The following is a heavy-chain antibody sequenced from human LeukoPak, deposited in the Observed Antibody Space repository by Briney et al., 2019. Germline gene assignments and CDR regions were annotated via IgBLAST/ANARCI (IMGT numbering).Heavy chain of an antibody. CDR3: TRAVGLGPGAHFDQ. V-gene: IGHV3-11*01. Sequence: GGALRLSCAASGFRFSRYYMSWVRQTPGKALEWTSYISTSGISVQYAASVRGRFTASRDAAKNSLHLQMDSLTVEDTAVYYCTRAVGLGPGAHFDQWGQGALVIVSS. D-gene: IGHD1-26*01. J-gene: IGHJ4*02. CDR2: ISTSGISV. CDR1: GFRFSRYY.